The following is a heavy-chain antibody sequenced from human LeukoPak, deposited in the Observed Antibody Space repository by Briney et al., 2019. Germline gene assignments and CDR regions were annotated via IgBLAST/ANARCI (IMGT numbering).Heavy chain of an antibody. J-gene: IGHJ6*02. CDR3: VREWCSGGSCYYNY. CDR1: GGTFSSYA. D-gene: IGHD2-15*01. Sequence: GASVKVSCKASGGTFSSYAISWVRQAPGQGLEWMGGIIPIFGTANYAQKFQGRVTITADESTSTAYMELSSLRSEDTAVYYCVREWCSGGSCYYNYWGQGTTVTVSS. V-gene: IGHV1-69*13. CDR2: IIPIFGTA.